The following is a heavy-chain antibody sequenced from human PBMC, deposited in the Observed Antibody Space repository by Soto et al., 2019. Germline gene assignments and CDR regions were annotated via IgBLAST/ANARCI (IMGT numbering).Heavy chain of an antibody. CDR3: AREGVAAGNINFHY. V-gene: IGHV1-69*05. CDR1: GGTFSSYA. J-gene: IGHJ4*01. D-gene: IGHD6-19*01. Sequence: ASVKVSCKASGGTFSSYAISWVRQAPGQGLEWMGGIIPIFGTANYAQKFQDRVTITRDTSASTAYMELSSLRSEDTALYYCAREGVAAGNINFHYGGQEPLVPVPS. CDR2: IIPIFGTA.